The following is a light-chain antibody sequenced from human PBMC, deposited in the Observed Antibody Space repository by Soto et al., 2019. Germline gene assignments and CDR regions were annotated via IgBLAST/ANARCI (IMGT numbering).Light chain of an antibody. Sequence: QSVLTQPASVSGSPGQSISISCSGSGTDYVSWYQHLPGKAPRLILYEVTSRPSGVSHRFSGSKSGNTASLTISGLQTEDEAHYYCTSFTSRTSPIFFGGGTKLT. CDR2: EVT. V-gene: IGLV2-14*01. CDR3: TSFTSRTSPIF. J-gene: IGLJ2*01. CDR1: GTDY.